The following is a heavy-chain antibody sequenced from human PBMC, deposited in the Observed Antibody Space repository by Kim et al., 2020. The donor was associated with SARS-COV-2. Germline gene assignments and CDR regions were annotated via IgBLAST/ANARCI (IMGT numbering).Heavy chain of an antibody. CDR3: ARKQRDYGGNLTPLDY. Sequence: SENLSLTCAVYGGSFSGYYWSWIRQPPGKGLEWIGEINHSGSNKYNPSLKSRVTISVDTSKNQFSLKLSSVTDADTAVYYCARKQRDYGGNLTPLDYWG. CDR1: GGSFSGYY. CDR2: INHSGSN. J-gene: IGHJ4*01. V-gene: IGHV4-34*01. D-gene: IGHD4-17*01.